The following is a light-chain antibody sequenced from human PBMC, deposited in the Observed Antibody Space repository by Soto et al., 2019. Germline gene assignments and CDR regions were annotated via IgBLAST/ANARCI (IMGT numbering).Light chain of an antibody. CDR2: EAS. J-gene: IGKJ1*01. V-gene: IGKV1-5*01. CDR1: QTISDF. CDR3: QQYKSYPWT. Sequence: DIQMTQSPSTLSASVGDRVTITCRASQTISDFLAWYQHKPGEAPKLLIAEASRLESGVPSRFSGGGSGTEFTLTISRLQPDDVATYYCQQYKSYPWTFGQGTRVDI.